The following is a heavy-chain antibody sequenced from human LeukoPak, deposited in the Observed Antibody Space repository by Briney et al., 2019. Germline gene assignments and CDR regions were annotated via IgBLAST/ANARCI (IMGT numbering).Heavy chain of an antibody. J-gene: IGHJ4*02. CDR1: GYTFTDYY. CDR2: INPNSGGT. CDR3: ARAPRAHSSGWYPIGY. Sequence: ASVKVSCKASGYTFTDYYMHWVRQAPGQGLEWMGWINPNSGGTNYAQKFQGRVTMTRDMSISTAYMELSRLRSDDTAVYYCARAPRAHSSGWYPIGYWGQGTLVTVSS. V-gene: IGHV1-2*02. D-gene: IGHD6-19*01.